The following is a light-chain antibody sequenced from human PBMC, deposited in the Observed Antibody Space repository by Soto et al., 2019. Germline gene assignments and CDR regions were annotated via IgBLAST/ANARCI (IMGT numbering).Light chain of an antibody. CDR2: GNN. CDR1: SSNIGAGFD. CDR3: QSYDSKLRGVV. Sequence: QCVLTQPPSVSAAPGQRVTISCTGSSSNIGAGFDVHWYQQFPGTAPKLLIFGNNNRPSGVPDRFSGSKSGTSASLAIAGLQAEDEADYYCQSYDSKLRGVVFGGGTKLTVL. V-gene: IGLV1-40*01. J-gene: IGLJ2*01.